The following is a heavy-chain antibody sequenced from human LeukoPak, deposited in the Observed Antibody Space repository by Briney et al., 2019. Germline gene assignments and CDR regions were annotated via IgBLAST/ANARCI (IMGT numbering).Heavy chain of an antibody. J-gene: IGHJ3*02. CDR3: ARVLSDAFDI. V-gene: IGHV4-38-2*02. Sequence: SETLSLTCTVSGYSISSGYYWGWIRQPSGKGLEWIGSIYHSGSTYYNPSLKSRVTISVDTSKNQFSLKLSSVTAADTAVYYCARVLSDAFDIWGQGTMVTVSS. CDR2: IYHSGST. CDR1: GYSISSGYY.